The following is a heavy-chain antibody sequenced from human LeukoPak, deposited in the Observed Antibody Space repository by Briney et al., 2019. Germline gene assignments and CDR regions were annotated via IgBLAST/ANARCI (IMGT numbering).Heavy chain of an antibody. CDR2: IYGDNGDT. CDR3: VRGVPGVYFYYYMDV. Sequence: ASVKVSCKASGYSFTSYAMNWVRQALGQRLEWMGWIYGDNGDTKYSQEFQGRVTITRDTSASTAYMELSSLRSEDMAVYYCVRGVPGVYFYYYMDVWGKGTTVTVSS. V-gene: IGHV1-3*03. J-gene: IGHJ6*03. CDR1: GYSFTSYA. D-gene: IGHD2-8*01.